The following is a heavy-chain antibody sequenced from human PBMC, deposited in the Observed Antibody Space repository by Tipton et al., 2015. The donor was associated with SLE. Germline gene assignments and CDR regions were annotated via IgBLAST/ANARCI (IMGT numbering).Heavy chain of an antibody. Sequence: LRLSCAASGFTFSSYSMNWVRQAPGKGLEGIGYIYYSGSTYYNPSLKSRVTISVDTSKNQFSLKLSSVTAADTAVYYCSEGYYFDYWGQGTLVTVSS. CDR1: GFTFSSYS. J-gene: IGHJ4*02. V-gene: IGHV4-59*06. CDR2: IYYSGST. CDR3: SEGYYFDY.